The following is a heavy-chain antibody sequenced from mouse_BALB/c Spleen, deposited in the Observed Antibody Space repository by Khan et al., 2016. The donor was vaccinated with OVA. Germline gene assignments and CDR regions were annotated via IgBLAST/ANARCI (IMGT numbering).Heavy chain of an antibody. CDR1: GYSITSDYA. CDR2: ISYSGNT. D-gene: IGHD1-1*01. Sequence: VQLQQSGPGLVKPSQSLSLTCTVTGYSITSDYAWNWIRQFPGNKLEWMGYISYSGNTNYTPSLKSRISITRDTSKNQFFLQLNSVTTEDTATYYCARVYGGYFDYWGQGTTLTVSS. V-gene: IGHV3-2*02. J-gene: IGHJ2*01. CDR3: ARVYGGYFDY.